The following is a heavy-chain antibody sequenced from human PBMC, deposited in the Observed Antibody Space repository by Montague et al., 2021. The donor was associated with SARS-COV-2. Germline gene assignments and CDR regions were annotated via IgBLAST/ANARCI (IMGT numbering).Heavy chain of an antibody. D-gene: IGHD6-6*01. Sequence: SETLSLTCAVSGGSITGFSWSWVRQPPGKGLEWIGRGTTSGTTNYNPSLRSRVTMSVDTSKNQFSLNLNSVTAADTAIYYCARTPTRPLSLDSWGQGTLVTVSS. CDR2: GTTSGTT. V-gene: IGHV4-4*07. J-gene: IGHJ4*02. CDR1: GGSITGFS. CDR3: ARTPTRPLSLDS.